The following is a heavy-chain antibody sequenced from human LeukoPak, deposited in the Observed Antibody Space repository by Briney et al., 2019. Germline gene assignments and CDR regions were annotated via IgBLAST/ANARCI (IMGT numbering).Heavy chain of an antibody. V-gene: IGHV3-30-3*01. J-gene: IGHJ6*02. Sequence: GRCLRLSCAAFGFTFSSYAMHWVRQAPGKGLEWVAVISYDGSNKYYADSVKGRFTISRDNSKNTLYLQMNSLRAEDTAVYYCARGATGGYYYYYGMDVWGQGTTVTVSS. CDR3: ARGATGGYYYYYGMDV. CDR2: ISYDGSNK. D-gene: IGHD2-8*02. CDR1: GFTFSSYA.